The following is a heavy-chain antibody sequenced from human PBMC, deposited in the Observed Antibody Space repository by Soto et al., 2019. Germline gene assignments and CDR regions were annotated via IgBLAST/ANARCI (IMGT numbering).Heavy chain of an antibody. Sequence: QVTVKESGPVLVKPTETLTLTCTVSGFSLSDARMGVSWIRQPPGKALEWLAHIFSNDAKFYSTSLKSWLTVSKDTSKSQVVLTMTNMDPVDTATYYCARILEITMIRGPWGQGTLVTVSS. CDR2: IFSNDAK. D-gene: IGHD3-10*01. CDR3: ARILEITMIRGP. CDR1: GFSLSDARMG. J-gene: IGHJ5*02. V-gene: IGHV2-26*01.